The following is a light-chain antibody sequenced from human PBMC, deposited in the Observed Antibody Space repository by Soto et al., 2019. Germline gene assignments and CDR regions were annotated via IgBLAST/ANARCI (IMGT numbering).Light chain of an antibody. CDR2: GAS. V-gene: IGKV3-20*01. CDR3: QQYGSSPGT. J-gene: IGKJ1*01. Sequence: EIVLTQSPGTLSLSPGERATLSCRASQSVSSSYLAWYQQKPGQAPRLLIHGASSRATGIPDRFSGSGSGTDVALTSSRLEPEDSAVYYCQQYGSSPGTVGQGTKVEIK. CDR1: QSVSSSY.